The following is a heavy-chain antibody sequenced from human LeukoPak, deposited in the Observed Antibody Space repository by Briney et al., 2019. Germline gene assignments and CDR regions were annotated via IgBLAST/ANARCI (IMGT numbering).Heavy chain of an antibody. Sequence: SETLSLTCTVSGGSISSGGYYWSWIRQHPGKGLEWIGYIYYSGSTYYNPSLKSRVTISVDRSKNQFSLKLSSVTAADTAVYYCARDEDGYTLDYWGQGTLVTVSS. CDR2: IYYSGST. V-gene: IGHV4-31*03. J-gene: IGHJ4*02. CDR1: GGSISSGGYY. CDR3: ARDEDGYTLDY. D-gene: IGHD5-24*01.